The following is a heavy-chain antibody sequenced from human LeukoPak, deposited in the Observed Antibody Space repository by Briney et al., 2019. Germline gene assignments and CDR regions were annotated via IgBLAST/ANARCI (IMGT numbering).Heavy chain of an antibody. J-gene: IGHJ4*02. CDR2: VNSNGVST. D-gene: IGHD3-22*01. Sequence: GGSLRLSCSASGFTFSSYTMHWVRQAPGKGLDYVSGVNSNGVSTYYADSVKGRFTISRDNSKNTLYLQVSSLRAEDTAVYYCAKYDSSGYYLDYWGQGTLVTVSS. CDR1: GFTFSSYT. V-gene: IGHV3-64D*06. CDR3: AKYDSSGYYLDY.